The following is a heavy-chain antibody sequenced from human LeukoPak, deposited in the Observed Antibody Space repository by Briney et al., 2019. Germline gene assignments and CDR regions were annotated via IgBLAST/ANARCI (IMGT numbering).Heavy chain of an antibody. V-gene: IGHV1-18*01. CDR2: INPYTANT. CDR1: GYTFTSHG. Sequence: GASVKVSCTASGYTFTSHGISWVRQAPGHGLEWMGWINPYTANTNYAQKLQGRVTMTTDTSTSTACMELRSLRSDDTAVYYCARGAGGASAENWFDPWGQGTLVTVSS. CDR3: ARGAGGASAENWFDP. J-gene: IGHJ5*02. D-gene: IGHD6-13*01.